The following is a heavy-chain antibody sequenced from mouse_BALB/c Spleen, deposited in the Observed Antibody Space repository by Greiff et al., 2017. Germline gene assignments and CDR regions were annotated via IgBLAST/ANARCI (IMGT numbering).Heavy chain of an antibody. Sequence: EVQLVESGGGLVQPGGSLKLSCAASGFTFSSYGMSWVRQTPDKRLELVATINSNGGSTYYPDSVKGRFTISRDNAKNTLYLQMSSLKSEDTAMYYCARDYGNFWYFDVWGAGTTVTVSS. V-gene: IGHV5-6-3*01. CDR3: ARDYGNFWYFDV. D-gene: IGHD2-1*01. CDR1: GFTFSSYG. J-gene: IGHJ1*01. CDR2: INSNGGST.